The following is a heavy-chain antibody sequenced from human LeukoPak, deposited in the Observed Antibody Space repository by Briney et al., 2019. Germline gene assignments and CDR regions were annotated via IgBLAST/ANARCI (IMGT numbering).Heavy chain of an antibody. D-gene: IGHD2-21*02. J-gene: IGHJ4*02. V-gene: IGHV3-30*02. Sequence: GGSLRLSCAASGFTFSIYGMHWVRQAPGKGLEWVAFIRYDGSNKYYADSVKGRFTISRDNSKNTLYLQMNSLRAEDTAVYYCAKVGLCGDDCYNFDYWGQGTLVTVSS. CDR3: AKVGLCGDDCYNFDY. CDR2: IRYDGSNK. CDR1: GFTFSIYG.